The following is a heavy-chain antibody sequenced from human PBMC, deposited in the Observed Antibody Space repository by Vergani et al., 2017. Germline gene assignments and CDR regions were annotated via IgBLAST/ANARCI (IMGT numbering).Heavy chain of an antibody. J-gene: IGHJ6*03. Sequence: EVQLVESGGGLVQPGGSLRLSCAASGFTFSSYSMNWVRQAPGKGLEWVSYISSSSSTIYYADSVKGRFTISRDNAKNSLYLQMNSLRAEDTAVYYCARGQRYYDANPRPNYYMDVWGKGTTVTVSS. V-gene: IGHV3-48*01. CDR3: ARGQRYYDANPRPNYYMDV. D-gene: IGHD3-3*01. CDR1: GFTFSSYS. CDR2: ISSSSSTI.